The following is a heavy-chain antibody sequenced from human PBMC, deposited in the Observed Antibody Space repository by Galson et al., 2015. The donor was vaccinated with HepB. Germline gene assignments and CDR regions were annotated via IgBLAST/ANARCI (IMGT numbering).Heavy chain of an antibody. CDR1: GDSVSSNSAA. J-gene: IGHJ4*02. V-gene: IGHV6-1*01. CDR2: TYYRSKWYN. Sequence: CAISGDSVSSNSAAWNWIRQSPSRGLEWPGRTYYRSKWYNDYAVSVKSRITINPDTSKNQFSLQLNSVTPEDTAVYYCARDYCGGGSCLPYYFDYWGQGTLVTVSS. CDR3: ARDYCGGGSCLPYYFDY. D-gene: IGHD2-15*01.